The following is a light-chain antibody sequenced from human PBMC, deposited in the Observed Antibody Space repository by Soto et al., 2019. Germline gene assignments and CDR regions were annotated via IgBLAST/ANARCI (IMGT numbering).Light chain of an antibody. V-gene: IGLV2-23*02. CDR1: SSDVGPYNL. J-gene: IGLJ1*01. CDR3: CSYAGPNTVV. Sequence: QSALTQSASVSGSPGQSITISYTGTSSDVGPYNLVSWYQQHPGKAPKLIIYEVTERPSGVSNRFSGSKSGNTASLTISGLQADDEADYYCCSYAGPNTVVFGLGTKLTVL. CDR2: EVT.